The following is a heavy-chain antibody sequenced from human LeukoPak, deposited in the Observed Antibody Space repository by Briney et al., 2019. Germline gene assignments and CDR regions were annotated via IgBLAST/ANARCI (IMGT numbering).Heavy chain of an antibody. CDR2: IKQDGSET. D-gene: IGHD6-6*01. CDR3: ARAVGSNSSA. CDR1: GFTLSNYW. J-gene: IGHJ5*02. V-gene: IGHV3-7*01. Sequence: PGGSLRLSCAASGFTLSNYWMHWVRQAPGKGLEWVANIKQDGSETHYVAPVKGRFTISRDNAENSVYLQMSSLSVEDTAVYYCARAVGSNSSAWGQGTLVTVSS.